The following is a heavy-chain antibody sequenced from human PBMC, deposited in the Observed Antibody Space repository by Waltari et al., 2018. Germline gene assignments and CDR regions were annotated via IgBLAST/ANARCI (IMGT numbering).Heavy chain of an antibody. V-gene: IGHV1-69*01. Sequence: QVQLVQSGAEVKKPGSSVKVSCKASGGTFSSYAISWVRQAPGQGLEWMGGVIPIFGTANDAQKVQGRVTITADESTSTAYMELSSLRSEDTAVYYCASDPGPKLGIRAFDYWGQGTLVTVSS. CDR2: VIPIFGTA. J-gene: IGHJ4*02. D-gene: IGHD6-13*01. CDR3: ASDPGPKLGIRAFDY. CDR1: GGTFSSYA.